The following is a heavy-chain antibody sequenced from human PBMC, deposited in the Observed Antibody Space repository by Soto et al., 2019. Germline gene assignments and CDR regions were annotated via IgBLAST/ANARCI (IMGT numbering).Heavy chain of an antibody. D-gene: IGHD2-21*02. V-gene: IGHV1-69*13. CDR1: GGTFSRYA. CDR2: IIPIFGTA. CDR3: ARDHIVVVTATPNYYYYGMDV. Sequence: ASVKVSCKASGGTFSRYAISWVRQAPEQGLEWMGGIIPIFGTANYAQKFQGRVTITADESTSTAYMELSSLRSEDTAVYYCARDHIVVVTATPNYYYYGMDVWGQGTTVTVSS. J-gene: IGHJ6*02.